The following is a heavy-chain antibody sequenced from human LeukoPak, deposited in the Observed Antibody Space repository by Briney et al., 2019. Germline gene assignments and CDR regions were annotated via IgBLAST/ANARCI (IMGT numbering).Heavy chain of an antibody. D-gene: IGHD2-2*01. V-gene: IGHV3-23*01. CDR2: IIGSGGST. Sequence: GGSVSLSCAASGFAFSSYAMSWVRQAPGKGLEWVSAIIGSGGSTYYAASVKGRVTITRDNSKNTLYLQMNSLRAEDTAVYYCATNPSKYYCSSTSTYPYFQHWGQGTLVTVSS. CDR3: ATNPSKYYCSSTSTYPYFQH. J-gene: IGHJ1*01. CDR1: GFAFSSYA.